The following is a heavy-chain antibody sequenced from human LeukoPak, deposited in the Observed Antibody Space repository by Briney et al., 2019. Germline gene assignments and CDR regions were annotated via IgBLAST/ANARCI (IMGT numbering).Heavy chain of an antibody. J-gene: IGHJ4*02. Sequence: GESLKISCKGSGYRYSDYWIGWVRQMPGKGLEWMGIIYGGDSETRYSPSLQGQVTISADKSINTAYLQWSSLKASDTAMYYCARTTTYSSGWYGAYWGQGTPVTVSS. CDR3: ARTTTYSSGWYGAY. D-gene: IGHD6-19*01. CDR2: IYGGDSET. CDR1: GYRYSDYW. V-gene: IGHV5-51*01.